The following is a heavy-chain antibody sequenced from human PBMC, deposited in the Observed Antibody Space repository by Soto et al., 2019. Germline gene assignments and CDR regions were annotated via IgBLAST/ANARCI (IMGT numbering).Heavy chain of an antibody. V-gene: IGHV1-18*01. CDR3: ARDALPRIAVAGYYFDY. CDR2: ISAYNGNT. J-gene: IGHJ4*02. CDR1: GYTFTSYG. Sequence: GASVKVSCKASGYTFTSYGISWVRQAPGQGLEWMGWISAYNGNTNYAQKLQGRVTMTTDTSTSTAYMELRSLRSDDTAVYYCARDALPRIAVAGYYFDYWGQGTLVTVSS. D-gene: IGHD6-19*01.